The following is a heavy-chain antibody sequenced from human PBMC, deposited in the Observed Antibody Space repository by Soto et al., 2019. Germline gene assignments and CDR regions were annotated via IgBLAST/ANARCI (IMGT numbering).Heavy chain of an antibody. Sequence: GEPLKISCKGSGYSFAGYWITWVRQKPGKGLEWMGRVDPSDSQTYYSPSFRGHVTISVTKSITTVFLQWSSLRASDTAMYYCARQIYDSDTGPNFQYYFDSWGQGTPVTVSS. CDR1: GYSFAGYW. D-gene: IGHD3-22*01. CDR3: ARQIYDSDTGPNFQYYFDS. CDR2: VDPSDSQT. J-gene: IGHJ4*02. V-gene: IGHV5-10-1*01.